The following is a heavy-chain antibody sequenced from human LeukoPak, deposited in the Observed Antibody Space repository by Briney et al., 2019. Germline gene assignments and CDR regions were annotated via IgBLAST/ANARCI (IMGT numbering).Heavy chain of an antibody. CDR1: GFTASNAW. J-gene: IGHJ4*02. CDR3: TTVYSDSGGFYFNYCDY. Sequence: PGGSPRHSCAASGFTASNAWMSWVRQAPGKGLEWGGRIKSKTDGETTDYAAPVKGRFTISRDDSKNTLYLQMSSLKTEDTAVYYCTTVYSDSGGFYFNYCDYWGQGTLVTVST. CDR2: IKSKTDGETT. V-gene: IGHV3-15*01. D-gene: IGHD3-22*01.